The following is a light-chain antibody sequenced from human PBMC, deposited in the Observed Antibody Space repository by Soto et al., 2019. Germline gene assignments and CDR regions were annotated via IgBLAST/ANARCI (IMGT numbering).Light chain of an antibody. CDR1: QSFRGL. J-gene: IGKJ5*01. V-gene: IGKV3-11*01. Sequence: VLTPSPVTLSLSTGERATLSCRASQSFRGLLAWYQQRPGQAPRLLIYDAYNRATGIPPRFSGSGSGTDFTLTISSLEPEDSAVYYCQQRHMWPITFGQGTRLEIK. CDR2: DAY. CDR3: QQRHMWPIT.